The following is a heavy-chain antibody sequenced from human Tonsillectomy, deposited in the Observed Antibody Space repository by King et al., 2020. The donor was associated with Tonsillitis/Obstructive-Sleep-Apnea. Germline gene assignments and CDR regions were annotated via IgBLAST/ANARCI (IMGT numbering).Heavy chain of an antibody. CDR3: ARGRSVKWLLWPTYSYMDV. CDR2: MNHNSGNT. J-gene: IGHJ6*03. D-gene: IGHD3-3*01. CDR1: GYTFTSYD. V-gene: IGHV1-8*01. Sequence: VQLVESGAEVKKPWASVKVSCKASGYTFTSYDINWVRQATGQGLEWMGWMNHNSGNTGYAQQFQGRVTITGNTSIITAYMELSSLRSEDTAVYYCARGRSVKWLLWPTYSYMDVWGKGATVTVSS.